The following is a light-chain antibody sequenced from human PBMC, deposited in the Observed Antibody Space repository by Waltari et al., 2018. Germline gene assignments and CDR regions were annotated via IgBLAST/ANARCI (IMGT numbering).Light chain of an antibody. Sequence: QSPLTQPASVSGSPGQSITISCTGTSSDIGGYTYVSWYQQHPGKAPGLMIYDVSDRPSGVSIRFSGSKSGNTASLTISGLQAEDEADYYCRSYASGNTLFGGGTKLTVL. CDR1: SSDIGGYTY. J-gene: IGLJ2*01. V-gene: IGLV2-14*03. CDR3: RSYASGNTL. CDR2: DVS.